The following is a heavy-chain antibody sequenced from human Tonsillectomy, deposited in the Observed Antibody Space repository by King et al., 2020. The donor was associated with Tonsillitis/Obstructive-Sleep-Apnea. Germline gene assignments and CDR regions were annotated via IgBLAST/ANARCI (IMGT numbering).Heavy chain of an antibody. CDR3: AKEGTAMVARHFEC. D-gene: IGHD5-18*01. V-gene: IGHV3-30*18. CDR1: GFTFSSYG. J-gene: IGHJ4*02. CDR2: ISYDGNTK. Sequence: VQLVESGGGVVQPGRSLRLSCAASGFTFSSYGMQWVRQAPGKGLEWVAVISYDGNTKYYTDSVRGRFTISRDNSKNTLYLQVNSLRAEDTAVYYCAKEGTAMVARHFECWGQGTLVTVAS.